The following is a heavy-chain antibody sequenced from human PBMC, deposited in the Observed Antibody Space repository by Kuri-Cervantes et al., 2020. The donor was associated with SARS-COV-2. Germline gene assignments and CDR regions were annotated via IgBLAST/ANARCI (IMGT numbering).Heavy chain of an antibody. D-gene: IGHD3-22*01. V-gene: IGHV4-59*01. Sequence: ESLKISCTVSGGSISSYYWSWIRQPPGKGLEWIGYIYYSGSTNYNPSLKSRVTISVDTSKNQFSLKLSSVTAADTAVYYCARANYYYDSSGWGCYFDYWGQGILVTVSS. CDR2: IYYSGST. CDR3: ARANYYYDSSGWGCYFDY. CDR1: GGSISSYY. J-gene: IGHJ4*02.